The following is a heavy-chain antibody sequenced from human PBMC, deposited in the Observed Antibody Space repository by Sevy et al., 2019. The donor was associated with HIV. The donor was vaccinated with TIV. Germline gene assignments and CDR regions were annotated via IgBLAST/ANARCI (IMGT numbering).Heavy chain of an antibody. V-gene: IGHV3-49*03. D-gene: IGHD5-12*01. CDR3: TRPLATADTPEYFFDY. CDR2: IRRNSHEPYGGTT. Sequence: GESLKISCTSSGFTFGDYAMSWFRQAPGKGLEWVAFIRRNSHEPYGGTTEYAASVKGRFTISRDDSKSIAYLQMNSLKTEDTAVYYCTRPLATADTPEYFFDYWGQGILVTVSS. J-gene: IGHJ4*02. CDR1: GFTFGDYA.